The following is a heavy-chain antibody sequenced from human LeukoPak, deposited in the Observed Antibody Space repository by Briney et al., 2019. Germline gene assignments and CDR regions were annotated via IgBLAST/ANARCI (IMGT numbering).Heavy chain of an antibody. V-gene: IGHV3-74*01. CDR1: GNYW. CDR3: VSFCETY. J-gene: IGHJ4*02. Sequence: NPGGSLRLSCAASGNYWMHWVRQAPGKGLVWVSHINGDGSWTTYADSVKGRFTISKDNAKNTVYLQMNNLRAEDTAVYYCVSFCETYWGRGTLVTVSS. CDR2: INGDGSWT. D-gene: IGHD2-15*01.